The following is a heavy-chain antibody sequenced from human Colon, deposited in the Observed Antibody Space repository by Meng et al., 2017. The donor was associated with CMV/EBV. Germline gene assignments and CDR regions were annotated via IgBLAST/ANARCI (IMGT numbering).Heavy chain of an antibody. CDR3: ATDGGAWNLDH. CDR2: IWYDETEK. J-gene: IGHJ4*01. D-gene: IGHD1-1*01. Sequence: GESLKISCAASGFSFSASHMHWVRPAPGKVLEWVAYIWYDETEKSSADSVRGRFTVSRDNSRNTLYLQMSRLRDEGTAIYYCATDGGAWNLDHWGQGTLVTVSS. V-gene: IGHV3-30*02. CDR1: GFSFSASH.